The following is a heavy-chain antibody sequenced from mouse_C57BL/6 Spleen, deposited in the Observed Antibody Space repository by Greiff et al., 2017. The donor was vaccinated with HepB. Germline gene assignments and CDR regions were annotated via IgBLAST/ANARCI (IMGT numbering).Heavy chain of an antibody. CDR3: ARSSYYYGSSGFDY. V-gene: IGHV1-82*01. J-gene: IGHJ2*01. Sequence: VMLVESGPELVKPGASVKISCKASGYAFSSSWMNWVKQRPGKGLEWIGRIYPGDGDTNYNGKFKGKATLTADKSSSTAYMQLSSLTSEDSAVYFCARSSYYYGSSGFDYWGQGTTLTVSS. CDR1: GYAFSSSW. D-gene: IGHD1-1*01. CDR2: IYPGDGDT.